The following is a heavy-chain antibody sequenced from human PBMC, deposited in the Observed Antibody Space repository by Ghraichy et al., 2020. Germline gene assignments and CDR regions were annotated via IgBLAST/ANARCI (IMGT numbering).Heavy chain of an antibody. J-gene: IGHJ4*02. V-gene: IGHV4-30-2*01. CDR3: ARGAHDYAFDY. D-gene: IGHD4-17*01. CDR1: GDFFSGGGYA. Sequence: SETLSLTCAVSGDFFSGGGYAWSWIRQPPGKGLEWIGYIYYSGSSSYNPSLKSRVAISMDRSKNQFSLNLNSVTAADTAMYYCARGAHDYAFDYWGQGLQVVVSS. CDR2: IYYSGSS.